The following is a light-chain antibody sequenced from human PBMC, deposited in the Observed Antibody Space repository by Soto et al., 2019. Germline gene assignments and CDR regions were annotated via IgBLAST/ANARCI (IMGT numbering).Light chain of an antibody. V-gene: IGKV1-9*01. J-gene: IGKJ4*01. CDR1: QAITNN. CDR3: QQVKSYPRT. Sequence: DIHLTQSPSSLSASVGDRVTITCRASQAITNNLAWYQQKPGNPPKLLIYEESTLHSGLPSRFSGRKVGTQFILTIDSLQPEDFATYYCQQVKSYPRTFGGGTKVEIK. CDR2: EES.